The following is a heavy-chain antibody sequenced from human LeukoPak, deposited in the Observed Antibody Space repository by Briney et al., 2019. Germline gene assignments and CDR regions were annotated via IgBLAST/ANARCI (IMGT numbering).Heavy chain of an antibody. J-gene: IGHJ4*02. CDR3: AKDKGGYSGYDY. Sequence: PGGSLRLSCVASGFSFSSCAMSWVRQAPGKGLEWVSAITSSGGSTYYADSVKGRSTISRDNSKSTLCLQMNSLRAEDTAVYCCAKDKGGYSGYDYWGQGTLVTVSS. D-gene: IGHD5-12*01. V-gene: IGHV3-23*01. CDR1: GFSFSSCA. CDR2: ITSSGGST.